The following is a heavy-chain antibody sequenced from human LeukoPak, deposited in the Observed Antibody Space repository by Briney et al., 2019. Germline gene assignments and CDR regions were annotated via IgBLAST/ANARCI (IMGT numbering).Heavy chain of an antibody. V-gene: IGHV5-51*01. CDR2: IHPGDSDT. CDR1: GYTFTAYW. Sequence: GQSLKSSSQGSGYTFTAYWIGWVRKMPGKGLEWVGIIHPGDSDTRYSPSFQGQVTISADKSITTAYLQWSSLKAADTAMYYCGRHQHSGSYGAFDIWGQGTMVTVSS. CDR3: GRHQHSGSYGAFDI. D-gene: IGHD1-26*01. J-gene: IGHJ3*02.